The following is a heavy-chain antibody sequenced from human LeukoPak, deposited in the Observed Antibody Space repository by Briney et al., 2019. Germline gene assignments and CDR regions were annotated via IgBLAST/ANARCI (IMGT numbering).Heavy chain of an antibody. V-gene: IGHV3-73*01. D-gene: IGHD3-22*01. CDR2: IRSKANTYAT. CDR3: TRHNYYEDGFDY. J-gene: IGHJ4*02. Sequence: GGSLRLSCAASGFTFSGSAMLWVRQASGQGLEWVGRIRSKANTYATAYAAPVKGRFIISRDDSKNTAYLQMKSLKTEDTAVYYCTRHNYYEDGFDYWGQGTLVTVSS. CDR1: GFTFSGSA.